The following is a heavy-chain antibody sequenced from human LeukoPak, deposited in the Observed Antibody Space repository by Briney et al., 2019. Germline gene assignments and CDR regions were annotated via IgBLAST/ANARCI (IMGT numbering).Heavy chain of an antibody. CDR2: ITDSGANT. CDR1: GFTFSSFA. Sequence: PGGSLRLSCAASGFTFSSFAMSWVRQAPGKGLEWVSTITDSGANTHYADSVKGRFTISRDNSGTTLFLQMNSLRVEDAALYYCAKAPPIITLIGFGYYFDSWGLGTLVTVSS. J-gene: IGHJ4*02. V-gene: IGHV3-23*01. CDR3: AKAPPIITLIGFGYYFDS. D-gene: IGHD3-22*01.